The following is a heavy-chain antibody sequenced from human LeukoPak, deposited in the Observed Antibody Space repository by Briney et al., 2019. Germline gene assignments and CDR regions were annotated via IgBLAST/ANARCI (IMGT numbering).Heavy chain of an antibody. CDR2: IIPILGIA. V-gene: IGHV1-69*04. CDR3: AREYCSGGSCLYYYYGMDV. J-gene: IGHJ6*02. D-gene: IGHD2-15*01. CDR1: GGTFSSYA. Sequence: ASVKVSCKASGGTFSSYAISWVRQAPGQGLEWMGRIIPILGIANYAQKFQGRVTITADKSTSTAYMELSSLRSEDTAVYYCAREYCSGGSCLYYYYGMDVWGQGTMVTVSS.